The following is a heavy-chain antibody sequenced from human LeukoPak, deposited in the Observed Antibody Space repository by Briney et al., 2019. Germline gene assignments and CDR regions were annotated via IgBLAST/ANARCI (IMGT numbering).Heavy chain of an antibody. CDR2: IIPIFGTA. CDR1: GGTFSSYA. J-gene: IGHJ4*02. V-gene: IGHV1-69*05. D-gene: IGHD2-8*02. CDR3: ARDGEAGGYFDY. Sequence: SVKVSCKASGGTFSSYAISWVRQAPGQGLGWMGGIIPIFGTANYAQKFQGRVTITTDESTSTAYMELSSLRSEDTAVYYCARDGEAGGYFDYWGQGALVTVSS.